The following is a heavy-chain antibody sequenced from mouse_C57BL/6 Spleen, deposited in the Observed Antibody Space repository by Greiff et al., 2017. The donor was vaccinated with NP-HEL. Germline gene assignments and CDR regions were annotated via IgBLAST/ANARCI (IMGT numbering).Heavy chain of an antibody. V-gene: IGHV1-69*01. CDR3: ARRGIYYGKGDYAMDY. J-gene: IGHJ4*01. CDR1: GYTFTSYW. Sequence: QVQLQQPGAELVMPGASVKLSCKASGYTFTSYWMHWVKQRPGQGLEWIGEIDPSDSYTNYNQKFKGKSTLTVDKSSSTAYMQLSSLTSEDSAVYYCARRGIYYGKGDYAMDYWGQGTSVTVSS. CDR2: IDPSDSYT. D-gene: IGHD2-1*01.